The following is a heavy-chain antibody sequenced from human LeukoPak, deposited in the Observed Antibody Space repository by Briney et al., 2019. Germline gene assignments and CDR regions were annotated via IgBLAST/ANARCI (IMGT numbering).Heavy chain of an antibody. V-gene: IGHV4-31*03. Sequence: SSQTLSLTCTVPGGSISSGGYYWSWIRQHPGKGLEWIGYIYYSGSTYYNPSLKSRVTISVDTSKNQFSLKLSSVTAADTAVYYCARDRSSSWYAPYYYGMDVWGQGTTVTVSS. CDR2: IYYSGST. CDR1: GGSISSGGYY. J-gene: IGHJ6*02. CDR3: ARDRSSSWYAPYYYGMDV. D-gene: IGHD6-13*01.